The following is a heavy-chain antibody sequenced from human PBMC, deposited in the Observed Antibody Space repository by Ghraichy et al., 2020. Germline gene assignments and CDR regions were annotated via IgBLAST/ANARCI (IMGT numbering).Heavy chain of an antibody. V-gene: IGHV3-30*02. CDR3: AKDTWLRQETGSYFDY. Sequence: GGSLRLSCAASGFSFSSYGMHWVRQAPGRGLEWVTFIRYDGSNKYYADSVKGRFTISRDNSKNTLYLQVNSLRGEDTAVYYCAKDTWLRQETGSYFDYWGQGTLVTVSS. D-gene: IGHD5-12*01. CDR2: IRYDGSNK. CDR1: GFSFSSYG. J-gene: IGHJ4*02.